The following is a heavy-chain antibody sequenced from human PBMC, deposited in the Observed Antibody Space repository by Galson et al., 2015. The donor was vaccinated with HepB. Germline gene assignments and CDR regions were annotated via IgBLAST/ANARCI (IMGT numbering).Heavy chain of an antibody. CDR3: AKDKGRTGKN. D-gene: IGHD3-10*01. V-gene: IGHV3-21*04. CDR2: ISSSSSYI. J-gene: IGHJ4*02. CDR1: GFTFGSYS. Sequence: SLRLSCAASGFTFGSYSMNWVRQAPGKGLEWVSSISSSSSYIYYADSVKGRFTISRDNSKNTLYLQMNSLRAEDTAVYYCAKDKGRTGKNWGQGTLVTVSS.